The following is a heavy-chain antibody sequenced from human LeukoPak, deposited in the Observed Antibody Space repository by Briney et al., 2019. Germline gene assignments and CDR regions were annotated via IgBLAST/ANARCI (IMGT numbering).Heavy chain of an antibody. D-gene: IGHD3-3*01. V-gene: IGHV4-59*01. CDR1: GGSFSGYY. J-gene: IGHJ4*02. CDR3: ARDPRAFGVGGGYFDY. Sequence: SETLSLTCAVYGGSFSGYYWSWIRQPPRKGLEWIGFMYYSGSSNYNPSLKSRVTISVDTSTTQFSLKLSSVTAADTAGSYGARDPRAFGVGGGYFDYWGQGILVTVSS. CDR2: MYYSGSS.